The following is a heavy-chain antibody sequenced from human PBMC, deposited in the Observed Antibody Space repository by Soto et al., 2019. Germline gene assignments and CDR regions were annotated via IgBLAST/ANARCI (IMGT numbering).Heavy chain of an antibody. D-gene: IGHD1-26*01. V-gene: IGHV1-69*13. J-gene: IGHJ5*02. CDR3: ARAIVGPTTTGWLVP. CDR1: GGTFSRYA. Sequence: SVKVSCKASGGTFSRYAISWVRQAPGQGLEWMGGIIPIFGTANYAQKFQGRVTITADESTSTAYMELSSLRFEDTAVYYCARAIVGPTTTGWLVPWGQATLVTVSS. CDR2: IIPIFGTA.